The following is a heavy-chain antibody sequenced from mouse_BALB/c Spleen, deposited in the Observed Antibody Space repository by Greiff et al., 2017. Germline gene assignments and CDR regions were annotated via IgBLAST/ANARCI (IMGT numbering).Heavy chain of an antibody. J-gene: IGHJ4*01. V-gene: IGHV3-2*02. D-gene: IGHD2-10*02. CDR3: ARYGNYVNYAMDY. CDR2: ISYSGST. Sequence: DVQLQESGPGLVKPSQSLSLTCTVTGYSITSDYAWNWIRQFPGNKLEWMGYISYSGSTSYNPSLKSRISITRDTSKNQFFLQLNSVTTEDTATYYCARYGNYVNYAMDYWGQGTSVTVSS. CDR1: GYSITSDYA.